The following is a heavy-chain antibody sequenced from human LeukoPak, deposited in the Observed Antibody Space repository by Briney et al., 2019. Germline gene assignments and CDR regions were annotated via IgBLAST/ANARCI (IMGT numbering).Heavy chain of an antibody. D-gene: IGHD3-22*01. CDR1: GGSISSGDYY. Sequence: PSQTLSLTCTVSGGSISSGDYYWSWIRQPPGKGLEWIGYIYYSGSTYYNPSLKSRVTISVDTSKNRFSLKLSSVTAADTAVYYCASFLPTYYYDSSGSDAFDIWGQGTMVTVSS. V-gene: IGHV4-30-4*01. CDR2: IYYSGST. J-gene: IGHJ3*02. CDR3: ASFLPTYYYDSSGSDAFDI.